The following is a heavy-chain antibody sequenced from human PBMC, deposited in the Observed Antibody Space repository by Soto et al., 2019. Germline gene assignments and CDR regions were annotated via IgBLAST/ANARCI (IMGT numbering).Heavy chain of an antibody. CDR1: GGSISSYY. CDR3: AXDGPYSGSYSGASHFDY. V-gene: IGHV4-59*01. D-gene: IGHD1-26*01. CDR2: IYYSGST. J-gene: IGHJ4*02. Sequence: PSETLSLTCTVSGGSISSYYWSWIRQPPGKGLEWIGYIYYSGSTNYNPSLKSRVTISVDTSKNQFSLKLSSVTAADTAVYYCAXDGPYSGSYSGASHFDYWGQGTLVTVSS.